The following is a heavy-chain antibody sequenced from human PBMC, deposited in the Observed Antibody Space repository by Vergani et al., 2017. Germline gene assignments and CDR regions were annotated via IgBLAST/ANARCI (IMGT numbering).Heavy chain of an antibody. D-gene: IGHD3-22*01. J-gene: IGHJ4*02. CDR3: ASLYGRDSSGSKYFDY. CDR2: IHPADSDT. Sequence: EVQLVQSGAEVKTPGESLKISCQISGYSFTNYWIGWVRQMPGKGLEWMEIIHPADSDTRYSPSFQGQVTISVDKSISTAYLQRSSLRASDSAMYYCASLYGRDSSGSKYFDYWGQGTLVTVSS. V-gene: IGHV5-51*01. CDR1: GYSFTNYW.